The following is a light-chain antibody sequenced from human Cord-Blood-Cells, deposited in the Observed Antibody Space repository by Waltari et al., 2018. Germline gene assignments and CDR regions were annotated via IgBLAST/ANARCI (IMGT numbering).Light chain of an antibody. CDR2: DAS. Sequence: IVLTQSPATLSLFPGERATLSCRASQSVSSYLAWYQQKPGQAPRLHIYDASNRATAIPARFSGSGSGSDFTLTISSLEPEDVAVYYCQQRSNWTFGQGTKVEIK. J-gene: IGKJ1*01. CDR3: QQRSNWT. CDR1: QSVSSY. V-gene: IGKV3-11*01.